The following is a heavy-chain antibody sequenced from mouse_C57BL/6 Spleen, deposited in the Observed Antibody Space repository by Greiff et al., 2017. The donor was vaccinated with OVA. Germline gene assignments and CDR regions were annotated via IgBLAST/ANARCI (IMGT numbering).Heavy chain of an antibody. CDR1: GFTFSDYY. Sequence: EVKLVESGGGLVQPGGSLKLSCAASGFTFSDYYMYWVRQTPEKRLEWVAYISNGGGSTYYPDTVKGRFTISRDNAKNTLYLQMSRLKSEDTAMYYCARHPRYGNYDAMDYWGQGTSVTVSS. J-gene: IGHJ4*01. D-gene: IGHD2-1*01. CDR3: ARHPRYGNYDAMDY. CDR2: ISNGGGST. V-gene: IGHV5-12*01.